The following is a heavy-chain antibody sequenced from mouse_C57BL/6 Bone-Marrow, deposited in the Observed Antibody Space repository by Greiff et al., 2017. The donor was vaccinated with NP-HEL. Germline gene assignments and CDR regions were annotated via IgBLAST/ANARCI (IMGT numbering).Heavy chain of an antibody. J-gene: IGHJ2*01. CDR3: ARWGGSSYGY. V-gene: IGHV14-3*01. CDR1: GFHIKNTY. Sequence: LVESVAELVRPGASVKLSCTASGFHIKNTYMHWVKQRPEQGLEWIGRIDPANGNTKYAPKFQGKATITADTSSNTAYLQLSSLTSEDTAIYYCARWGGSSYGYWGQGTTLTVSS. D-gene: IGHD1-1*01. CDR2: IDPANGNT.